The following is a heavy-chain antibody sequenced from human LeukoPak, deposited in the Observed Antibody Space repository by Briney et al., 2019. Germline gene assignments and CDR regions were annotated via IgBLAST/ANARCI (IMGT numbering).Heavy chain of an antibody. V-gene: IGHV1-8*03. Sequence: ASVKVSCKASGYTFTSYDINWVRQATGQGLEWMGWMNPNSGNTGYAQKFQGRVTITRNTSISTAYMELSSLRSEDTAVYYCARGRKVGSSSSRYYYYYMDVWGKGTTVTVSS. CDR2: MNPNSGNT. CDR3: ARGRKVGSSSSRYYYYYMDV. CDR1: GYTFTSYD. J-gene: IGHJ6*03. D-gene: IGHD6-13*01.